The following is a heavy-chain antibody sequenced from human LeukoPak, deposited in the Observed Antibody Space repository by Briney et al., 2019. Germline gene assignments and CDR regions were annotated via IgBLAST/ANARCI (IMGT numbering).Heavy chain of an antibody. CDR2: ISGSGGST. V-gene: IGHV3-23*01. D-gene: IGHD3-10*01. CDR1: GFTFSSYA. Sequence: GGSLRLSCAASGFTFSSYAMSWVRQAPGKGLEWVSAISGSGGSTYYADSVKGRFTISRDNSKNTLYVQMNSLRAEDTAVYYCAKDADYYYGSGNYMDVWGKGTTVTISS. J-gene: IGHJ6*03. CDR3: AKDADYYYGSGNYMDV.